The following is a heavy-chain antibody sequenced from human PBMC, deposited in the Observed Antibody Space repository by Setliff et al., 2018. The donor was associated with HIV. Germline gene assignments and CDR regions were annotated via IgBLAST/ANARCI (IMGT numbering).Heavy chain of an antibody. Sequence: GGSLRLSCSASGFTFNTYGMSWVRQAPGKGLEWVSVISGSCSGTFYAASVKGRFTISRDNSKNTLYLQMNRLRVDDTAVYFCARDLSPYGGFDSWGQGTLVTVSS. CDR3: ARDLSPYGGFDS. D-gene: IGHD4-17*01. V-gene: IGHV3-23*01. CDR2: ISGSCSGT. CDR1: GFTFNTYG. J-gene: IGHJ5*01.